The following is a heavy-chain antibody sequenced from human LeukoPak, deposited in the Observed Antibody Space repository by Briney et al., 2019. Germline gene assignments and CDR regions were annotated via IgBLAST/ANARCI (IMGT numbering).Heavy chain of an antibody. D-gene: IGHD4-17*01. V-gene: IGHV1-18*01. J-gene: IGHJ4*02. CDR3: ARDDFRLRYIQPPDY. CDR2: ISAYNGNT. Sequence: GASVKVSCKASGYTFTSYGISWVRQAPGQGLEWMGWISAYNGNTNYAQKLQGRVTMTTDTSTSTAYMELRSLRSDDTAVYYCARDDFRLRYIQPPDYWGQGTLVTVSS. CDR1: GYTFTSYG.